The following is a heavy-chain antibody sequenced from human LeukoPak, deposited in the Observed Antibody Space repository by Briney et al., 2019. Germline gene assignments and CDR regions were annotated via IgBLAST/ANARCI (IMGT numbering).Heavy chain of an antibody. Sequence: SVKVSCKASGGTFSGYAISWVRQAPGQGLEWMGRIIPIFGTANYAQKFQGRVTITTDESTSTAYMELSSLRSEDTAVYYCARGDGYYYDSSGYNDYWGQGTLVTVSS. D-gene: IGHD3-22*01. CDR3: ARGDGYYYDSSGYNDY. CDR2: IIPIFGTA. J-gene: IGHJ4*02. V-gene: IGHV1-69*05. CDR1: GGTFSGYA.